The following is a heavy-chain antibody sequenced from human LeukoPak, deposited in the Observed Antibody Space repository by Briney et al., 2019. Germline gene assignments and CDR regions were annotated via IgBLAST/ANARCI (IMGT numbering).Heavy chain of an antibody. CDR1: GFNFINYW. V-gene: IGHV3-7*01. Sequence: PGGSLRLSCAASGFNFINYWMSWVRQAPGKGLEWVANVKEDGTTKQYVDSVKGRFNISRDNAKNSLHLQMDSLRAEDTAVYYCVSQEVVPHWGQGTLVSVSS. J-gene: IGHJ4*02. CDR2: VKEDGTTK. D-gene: IGHD2-15*01. CDR3: VSQEVVPH.